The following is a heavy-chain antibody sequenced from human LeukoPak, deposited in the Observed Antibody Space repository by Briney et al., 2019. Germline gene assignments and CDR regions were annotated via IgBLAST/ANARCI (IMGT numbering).Heavy chain of an antibody. D-gene: IGHD2-2*01. J-gene: IGHJ6*02. Sequence: GGSLRLSCAASGFTVSSNYMSWVRQAPGKGLEWVSVIYSGGSTYYADSVKGRFTISRDNSKNTLYLQMNSLRAEDTAVYYCAREKVVPAATQYYYGMDVWDQGTTVTVSS. CDR3: AREKVVPAATQYYYGMDV. CDR2: IYSGGST. CDR1: GFTVSSNY. V-gene: IGHV3-66*01.